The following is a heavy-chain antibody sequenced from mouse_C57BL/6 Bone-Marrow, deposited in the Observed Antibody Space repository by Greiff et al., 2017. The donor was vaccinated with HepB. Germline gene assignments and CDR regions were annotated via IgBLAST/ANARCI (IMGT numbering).Heavy chain of an antibody. J-gene: IGHJ4*01. CDR2: IDPSDSET. V-gene: IGHV1-52*01. Sequence: QVHVKQPGAELVRPGSSVKLSCKASGYTFTSYWMHWVKQRPIQGLEWIGNIDPSDSETHYNQKFKDKATLTVDKSSSTAYMQLSSLTSEDSAVYYCAREGFITTVVATDYYAMDYWGQGTSVTVSS. CDR1: GYTFTSYW. CDR3: AREGFITTVVATDYYAMDY. D-gene: IGHD1-1*01.